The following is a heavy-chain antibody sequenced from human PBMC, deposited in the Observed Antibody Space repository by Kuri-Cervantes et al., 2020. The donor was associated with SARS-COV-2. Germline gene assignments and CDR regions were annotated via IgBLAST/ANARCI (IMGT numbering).Heavy chain of an antibody. J-gene: IGHJ3*02. CDR2: IYYSGST. CDR1: GGSISSYY. D-gene: IGHD2-8*01. V-gene: IGHV4-59*01. CDR3: ARVPRFCTNGVCYAFDI. Sequence: ESLKISCTVSGGSISSYYWSWIRQPPGQGLEWLGYIYYSGSTKYNPSLESRVTISLDTSRNQFSLKLSSVTAADTAVYYCARVPRFCTNGVCYAFDIWGQGTMVTVSS.